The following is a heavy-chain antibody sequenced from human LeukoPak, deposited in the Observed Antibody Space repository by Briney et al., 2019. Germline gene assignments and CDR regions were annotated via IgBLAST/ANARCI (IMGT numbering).Heavy chain of an antibody. Sequence: ASVKVSCTASGYTFTGYYMHWVRQAPGQGLEWMGRINPNNGATNYAQKLQGRVTITGDTSISTAYMELSSLRSDDTAVYYCTRESGSYHGNDYWGQGTLVTVSS. CDR1: GYTFTGYY. V-gene: IGHV1-2*06. J-gene: IGHJ4*02. D-gene: IGHD1-26*01. CDR2: INPNNGAT. CDR3: TRESGSYHGNDY.